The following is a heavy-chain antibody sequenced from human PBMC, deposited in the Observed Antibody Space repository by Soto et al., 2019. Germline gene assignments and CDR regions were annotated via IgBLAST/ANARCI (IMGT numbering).Heavy chain of an antibody. CDR2: ISSSGSTI. Sequence: EVQLVESGGGLVQPGGSLTLSCAASGFTFSNYDMSWVRQAPGKGLEWVSYISSSGSTIYYADSVKGRFTISRDNAKNSLYLQMNSLRAEDTAVYYCARDWAVTYDYWGQGTLVTVSS. J-gene: IGHJ4*02. CDR3: ARDWAVTYDY. V-gene: IGHV3-48*03. CDR1: GFTFSNYD. D-gene: IGHD4-4*01.